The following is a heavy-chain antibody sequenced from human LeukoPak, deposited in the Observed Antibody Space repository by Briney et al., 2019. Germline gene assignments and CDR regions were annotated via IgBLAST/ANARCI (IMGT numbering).Heavy chain of an antibody. Sequence: PSETLSLTCTVSGGSISSSSYYWGWIRQPPGKGLEWIGRIYTSGSTNYNPSLKGRVTMSVDTSKNQFSLKLSSVTAADTAVYYCAREVDYYDSSGYSGRDAFDIWGQGTMVTVSS. CDR2: IYTSGST. V-gene: IGHV4-39*07. J-gene: IGHJ3*02. D-gene: IGHD3-22*01. CDR1: GGSISSSSYY. CDR3: AREVDYYDSSGYSGRDAFDI.